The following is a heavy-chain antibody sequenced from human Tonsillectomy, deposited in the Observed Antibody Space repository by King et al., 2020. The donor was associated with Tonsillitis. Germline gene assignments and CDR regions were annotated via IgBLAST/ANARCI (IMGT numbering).Heavy chain of an antibody. D-gene: IGHD6-6*01. Sequence: VQLVESGGGLVKPGGSLRLSCAASGFTLSSYSMNWVRQAPGKGLEWVSTISSSSSYIYYADSVKGRFTISRDNTKNSLYLQMNSLRAEDTAVYYCARDYVGSSSSGTLGMDVWGQGTTVTVSS. J-gene: IGHJ6*02. V-gene: IGHV3-21*01. CDR3: ARDYVGSSSSGTLGMDV. CDR1: GFTLSSYS. CDR2: ISSSSSYI.